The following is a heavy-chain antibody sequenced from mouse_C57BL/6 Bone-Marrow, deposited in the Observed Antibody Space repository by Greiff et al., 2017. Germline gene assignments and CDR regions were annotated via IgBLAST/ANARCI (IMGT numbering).Heavy chain of an antibody. V-gene: IGHV5-4*01. Sequence: VHLVESGGGLVKPGGSLKLSCAASGFTFSSYAMSWVRQTPEKRLEWVATISDGGSYTYYPDNVKGRFTISRDNAKNNLYLQMSHLKSEDTAMYYCARVYDYDTFAYWGQGTLVTVSA. CDR3: ARVYDYDTFAY. J-gene: IGHJ3*01. CDR1: GFTFSSYA. CDR2: ISDGGSYT. D-gene: IGHD2-4*01.